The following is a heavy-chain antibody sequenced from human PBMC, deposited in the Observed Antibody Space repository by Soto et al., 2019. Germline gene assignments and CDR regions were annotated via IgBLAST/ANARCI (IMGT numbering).Heavy chain of an antibody. Sequence: PGGSLRLSCAASGFTFSTYWMHWVRQAPGKGLVWVSRIKSDGSSTSYADSVKGRFTTSRDNAKNTLYLQLNSLRAEDTAVYYCTRGRSGYSGYDPLDYWGQGTLVTVSS. J-gene: IGHJ4*02. CDR2: IKSDGSST. CDR1: GFTFSTYW. D-gene: IGHD5-12*01. CDR3: TRGRSGYSGYDPLDY. V-gene: IGHV3-74*01.